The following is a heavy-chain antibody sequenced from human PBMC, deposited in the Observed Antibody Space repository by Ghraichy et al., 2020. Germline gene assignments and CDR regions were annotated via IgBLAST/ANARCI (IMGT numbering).Heavy chain of an antibody. CDR1: GYTFTSYA. D-gene: IGHD3-10*01. Sequence: ASVKVSCQASGYTFTSYAINWVRQAPGQGLEWMGWINTYTGHTNYAQELQDRVTMTTDTSTRTAYMELRSLRFDDTAVYYCARDASGRYGFDYWGQGTLVIVSA. CDR3: ARDASGRYGFDY. J-gene: IGHJ4*02. V-gene: IGHV1-18*04. CDR2: INTYTGHT.